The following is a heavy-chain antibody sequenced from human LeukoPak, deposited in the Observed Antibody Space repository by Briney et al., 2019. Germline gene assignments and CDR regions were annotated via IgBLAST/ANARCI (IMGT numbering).Heavy chain of an antibody. CDR2: IRYDGSNK. J-gene: IGHJ4*02. Sequence: PGGSPRLSCAASGFTFSSYGMHWVRQAPGKGLEWVAFIRYDGSNKYYADSVKGRFTISRDNSKNTLYLQMNSLRAEDTAVYYCAKRTDSSGWYYFDYWGQGTLVTVSS. CDR3: AKRTDSSGWYYFDY. V-gene: IGHV3-30*02. D-gene: IGHD6-19*01. CDR1: GFTFSSYG.